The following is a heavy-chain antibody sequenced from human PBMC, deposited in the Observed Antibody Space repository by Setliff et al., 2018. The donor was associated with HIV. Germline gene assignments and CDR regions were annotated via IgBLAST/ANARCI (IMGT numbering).Heavy chain of an antibody. D-gene: IGHD6-13*01. V-gene: IGHV4-34*01. J-gene: IGHJ4*02. CDR1: GGSFSGYY. CDR3: ARGGLTAAGTLLLVGYFGY. CDR2: INHSGST. Sequence: KPSETLSLTCAVYGGSFSGYYWSWIRQPPGKGLEWIGEINHSGSTNFNPSLKSRVTISVDTSKNQFSLKLSSVTAADTAVYYCARGGLTAAGTLLLVGYFGYWGQGTLVTVSS.